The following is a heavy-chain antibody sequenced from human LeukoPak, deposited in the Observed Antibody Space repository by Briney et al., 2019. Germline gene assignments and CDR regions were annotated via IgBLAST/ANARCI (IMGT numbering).Heavy chain of an antibody. CDR2: INPDGSNM. CDR3: VSGFLQWLY. Sequence: GGSLRLSCAASGFSFSSYWMSWVRQAPGEGLEWVADINPDGSNMLYVDSVKGRFTISRDNAKNSLYLQMNNLRAEETAVYFCVSGFLQWLYWGQGTLVTVSS. V-gene: IGHV3-7*01. J-gene: IGHJ4*02. CDR1: GFSFSSYW. D-gene: IGHD3-3*01.